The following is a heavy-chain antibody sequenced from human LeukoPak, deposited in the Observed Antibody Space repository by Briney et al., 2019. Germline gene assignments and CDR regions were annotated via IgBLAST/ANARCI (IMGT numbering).Heavy chain of an antibody. J-gene: IGHJ4*02. CDR2: IEREASAT. V-gene: IGHV3-7*01. CDR3: ARERGPLRYFDY. CDR1: GFTFDDYA. Sequence: PGRSLRLSCAASGFTFDDYAMHWVRQAPGKGLEWVASIEREASATYYVDSVKGRFTVSRDNAKNSLYLQMNSLRAEDTAVYYCARERGPLRYFDYWGQGNPVTISS.